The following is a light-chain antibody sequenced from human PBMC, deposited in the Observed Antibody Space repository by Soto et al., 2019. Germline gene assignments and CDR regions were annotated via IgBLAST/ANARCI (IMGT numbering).Light chain of an antibody. V-gene: IGKV3-20*01. CDR3: QQDGSSPQT. CDR1: QSVSSSY. J-gene: IGKJ1*01. CDR2: GAS. Sequence: EIVLTQSPGTLSLSPGERATLSCRASQSVSSSYLAWYQQKPGQAPRLLIYGASSRATGIPDRFSGSGSGTDLALNISRLEPEDFAVYYCQQDGSSPQTFGQGTKVEIK.